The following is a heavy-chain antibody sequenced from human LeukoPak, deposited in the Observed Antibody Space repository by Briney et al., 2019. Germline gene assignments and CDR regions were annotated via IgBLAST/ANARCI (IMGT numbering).Heavy chain of an antibody. J-gene: IGHJ4*02. Sequence: GGSLRLTCAASGFTFSSYDMHWVRQATGKGLEWVSAIGTAGDTYYPGSVKGRFTISRENAKNSLYLQMNSLRAGDTAVYYCARASGLERQFDYWGQGTLVTVSS. D-gene: IGHD1-1*01. CDR3: ARASGLERQFDY. CDR2: IGTAGDT. CDR1: GFTFSSYD. V-gene: IGHV3-13*01.